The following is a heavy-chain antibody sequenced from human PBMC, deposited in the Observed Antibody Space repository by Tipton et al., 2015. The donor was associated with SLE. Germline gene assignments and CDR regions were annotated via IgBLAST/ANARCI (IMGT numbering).Heavy chain of an antibody. J-gene: IGHJ4*02. CDR1: GGSISSGGYY. V-gene: IGHV4-39*07. CDR3: ARDPVPTRAVAH. D-gene: IGHD6-19*01. CDR2: INHSGST. Sequence: TLSLTCTVSGGSISSGGYYWSWIRQPPGKGLEWIGEINHSGSTNYNPSLKSRVTISVDTSKNQFSLKLSSVTAADTAVYYCARDPVPTRAVAHWGQGTLVTVSS.